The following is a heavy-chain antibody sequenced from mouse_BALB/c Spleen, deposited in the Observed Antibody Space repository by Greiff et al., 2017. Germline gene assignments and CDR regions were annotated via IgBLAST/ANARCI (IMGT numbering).Heavy chain of an antibody. V-gene: IGHV1-9*01. Sequence: QVQLKESGAELMKPGASVKISCKATGYTFSSYWIEWVKQRPGHGLEWIGEILPGSGSTNYNEKFKGKATFTADTSSNTAYMQLSSLTSEDSAVYYCARGTATRYFDYWGQGTTLTVSS. CDR2: ILPGSGST. J-gene: IGHJ2*01. CDR1: GYTFSSYW. D-gene: IGHD1-2*01. CDR3: ARGTATRYFDY.